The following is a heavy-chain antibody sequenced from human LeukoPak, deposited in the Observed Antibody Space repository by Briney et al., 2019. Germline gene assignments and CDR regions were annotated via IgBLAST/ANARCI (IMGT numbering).Heavy chain of an antibody. J-gene: IGHJ6*04. CDR1: GFTVSSNY. CDR3: GSVVPAAKWYGMDV. Sequence: GGSLRLSCAASGFTVSSNYMSWVRQAPGKGLEWVSVIYSGGSTYYADSVKGRFTISRDNSKNTLYLQMNSLRAEDTAVYYCGSVVPAAKWYGMDVWGKGTTVTVSS. CDR2: IYSGGST. V-gene: IGHV3-53*01. D-gene: IGHD2-2*01.